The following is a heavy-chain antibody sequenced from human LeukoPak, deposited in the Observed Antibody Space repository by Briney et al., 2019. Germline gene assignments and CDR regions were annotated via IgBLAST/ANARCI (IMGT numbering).Heavy chain of an antibody. D-gene: IGHD3-22*01. Sequence: ASVRVSSTASGYTFTGYYMHWVRQAPGQGLEWMGWINPNSGGTNYAQKFQGRVTMTRDTSISTAYMELSRLRSDDTAVYYCARGPPMPHYDSSGYYVAYDDYWGQGTLVTVSS. V-gene: IGHV1-2*02. CDR3: ARGPPMPHYDSSGYYVAYDDY. CDR2: INPNSGGT. CDR1: GYTFTGYY. J-gene: IGHJ4*02.